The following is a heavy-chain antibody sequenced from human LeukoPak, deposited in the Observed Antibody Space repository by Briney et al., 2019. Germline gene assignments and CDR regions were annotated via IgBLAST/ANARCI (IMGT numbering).Heavy chain of an antibody. V-gene: IGHV1-24*01. D-gene: IGHD5-12*01. Sequence: ASVKVSCKVSGYTLTELSMHWVRQAPGKGLELMGGFDPEDGETIYAQKFQGRVTMTEDTSTDTAYMELSSLRSEDTAVYYCATLATSRYYYYYMDVWGKGTTVTVSS. J-gene: IGHJ6*03. CDR2: FDPEDGET. CDR1: GYTLTELS. CDR3: ATLATSRYYYYYMDV.